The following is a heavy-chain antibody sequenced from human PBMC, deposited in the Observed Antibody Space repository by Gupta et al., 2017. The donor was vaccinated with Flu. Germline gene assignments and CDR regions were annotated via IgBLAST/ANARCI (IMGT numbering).Heavy chain of an antibody. J-gene: IGHJ4*02. D-gene: IGHD3-22*01. V-gene: IGHV3-72*01. CDR2: SKNRATSYTT. Sequence: EVQLVESGGGLVQPGGSLRLSCVGSGFTLSDHTLVWVRQAPGKGLEWIGRSKNRATSYTTVYAASVEGRFTFSRDDSKNSVNLQMNSLKTEDTAVYYCTRLNFYDGSGYYNDFWGQGTLVAVSS. CDR1: GFTLSDHT. CDR3: TRLNFYDGSGYYNDF.